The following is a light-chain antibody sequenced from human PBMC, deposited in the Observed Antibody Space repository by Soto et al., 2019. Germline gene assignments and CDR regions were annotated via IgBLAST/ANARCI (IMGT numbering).Light chain of an antibody. J-gene: IGKJ1*01. V-gene: IGKV3-15*01. Sequence: EIVLTQSPATLSVSPGERATLSCRASQSVGSNLAWYLQKPGQAPRLLIYSASARATGIPARFSGSGSGTEFTLTISSLQSEDFAVYYCHQYNIWWTFGQGTKVEIK. CDR1: QSVGSN. CDR2: SAS. CDR3: HQYNIWWT.